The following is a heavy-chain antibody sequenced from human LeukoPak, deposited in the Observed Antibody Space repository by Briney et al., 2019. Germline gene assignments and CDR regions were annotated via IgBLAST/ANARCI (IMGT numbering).Heavy chain of an antibody. J-gene: IGHJ4*02. CDR2: IWYDGSEQ. CDR1: GFTFRDTG. V-gene: IGHV3-33*06. D-gene: IGHD3-16*01. Sequence: GGSLRLSCAASGFTFRDTGMHWVRQAPGKGLEWVAIIWYDGSEQYYADSVRGRFTISRDNSKNTVFLQLSSLRADDSAMYYCAKDWGTSGDRGSYGFLDHWGQGTLVAVSS. CDR3: AKDWGTSGDRGSYGFLDH.